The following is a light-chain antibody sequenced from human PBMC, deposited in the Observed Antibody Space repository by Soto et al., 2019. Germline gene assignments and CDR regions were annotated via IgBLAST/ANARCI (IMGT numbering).Light chain of an antibody. J-gene: IGLJ3*02. Sequence: QAVVTQPPSASGTPGQRVTISCSGSSSNIGSHSVNWYQQVPGTAPKLLIYNNNQRPTGVPDRFSGSKSGASASLAISRLQSEDEADYCCAVWDDSLNGWVFGGGTKLTVL. CDR1: SSNIGSHS. CDR3: AVWDDSLNGWV. CDR2: NNN. V-gene: IGLV1-44*01.